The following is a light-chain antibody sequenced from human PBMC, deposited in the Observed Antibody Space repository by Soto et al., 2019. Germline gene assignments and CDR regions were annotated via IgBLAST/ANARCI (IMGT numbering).Light chain of an antibody. CDR3: QKDNSAPAT. CDR2: AAS. CDR1: QGISNN. V-gene: IGKV1-27*01. Sequence: DIQMTQSPSSLSASVGDRVTITCRASQGISNNLAWYQHKPGKAPKLLIHAASTLQSGVPSRFSGSGFGTDFTLTISSLQPEDVATYYCQKDNSAPATFGPGTQVDI. J-gene: IGKJ3*01.